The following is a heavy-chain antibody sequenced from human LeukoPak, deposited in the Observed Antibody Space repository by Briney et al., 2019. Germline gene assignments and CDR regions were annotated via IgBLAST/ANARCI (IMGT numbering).Heavy chain of an antibody. J-gene: IGHJ4*02. CDR3: ARRLGGPTPGFDY. CDR2: IHYSGST. V-gene: IGHV4-59*08. Sequence: PTETLSLTCTVSGGSISSYYWSWIRQPPGKGLEWIGSIHYSGSTTYNPSLKSRVTISVDTSKNQFSLKLSSVTAADTAVYYCARRLGGPTPGFDYGAKGPLATVS. CDR1: GGSISSYY. D-gene: IGHD1-26*01.